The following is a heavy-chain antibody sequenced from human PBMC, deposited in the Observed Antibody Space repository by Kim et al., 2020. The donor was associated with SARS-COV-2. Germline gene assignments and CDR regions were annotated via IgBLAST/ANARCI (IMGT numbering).Heavy chain of an antibody. CDR1: GGSFSGYY. D-gene: IGHD6-13*01. Sequence: SETLSLTCAVYGGSFSGYYWSWIRQPPGKGLEWIGEINHSGSTNYNPSLKSRVTISVDTSKNQFSLKLSSVTAADTAVYYCARANKYKQQLRLDYWGQGTLVTVSS. CDR2: INHSGST. CDR3: ARANKYKQQLRLDY. V-gene: IGHV4-34*01. J-gene: IGHJ4*02.